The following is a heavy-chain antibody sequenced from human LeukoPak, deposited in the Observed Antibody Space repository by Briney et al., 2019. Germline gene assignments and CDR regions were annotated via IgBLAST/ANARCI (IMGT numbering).Heavy chain of an antibody. CDR1: GFTFRNYA. CDR3: ARDEGDSWTYYGMDV. V-gene: IGHV3-30-3*01. Sequence: GSLRLSCAVSGFTFRNYAMHWVRQAPGKGLEWVAVISYDGSKKYYADSVKGRFTISRDNSKNSLYLQMNSLRAEDTAVYYCARDEGDSWTYYGMDVWGQGTTVTVSS. CDR2: ISYDGSKK. J-gene: IGHJ6*02. D-gene: IGHD6-13*01.